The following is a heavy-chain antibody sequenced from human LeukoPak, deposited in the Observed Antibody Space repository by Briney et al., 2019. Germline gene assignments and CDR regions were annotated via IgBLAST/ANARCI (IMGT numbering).Heavy chain of an antibody. D-gene: IGHD6-25*01. V-gene: IGHV3-21*01. J-gene: IGHJ6*02. CDR1: GFTLSSYS. Sequence: TGGSLRLSCAPSGFTLSSYSMNRVRQAPGKGLEWVSTISSSSSCIYYADSVKGRFTMSRDNAKNSLYLQMNSLRAEDTAVYYCARDGGRMDVWGQGTTVTVSS. CDR3: ARDGGRMDV. CDR2: ISSSSSCI.